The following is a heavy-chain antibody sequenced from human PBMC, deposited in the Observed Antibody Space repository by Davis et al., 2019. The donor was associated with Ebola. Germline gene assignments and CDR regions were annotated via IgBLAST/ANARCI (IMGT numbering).Heavy chain of an antibody. CDR3: ARISSGFLYFGMDV. D-gene: IGHD6-19*01. Sequence: SQTLSLTCAASGFSVTSNYMSWVRQAPGKGLEWIGEINHSGSTNYNPSLKSRVTISVDTSKNQFSLKLSSVTAADTAVYYCARISSGFLYFGMDVWGQGTTVTVSS. CDR1: GFSVTSNY. CDR2: INHSGST. J-gene: IGHJ6*02. V-gene: IGHV4-34*01.